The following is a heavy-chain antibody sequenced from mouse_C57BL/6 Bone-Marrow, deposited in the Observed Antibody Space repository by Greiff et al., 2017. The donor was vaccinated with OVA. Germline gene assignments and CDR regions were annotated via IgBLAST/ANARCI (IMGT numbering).Heavy chain of an antibody. D-gene: IGHD2-5*01. V-gene: IGHV5-2*01. J-gene: IGHJ4*01. CDR3: ASPSIVTTRYYAMDY. CDR2: INSDGGST. CDR1: EYEFPSHD. Sequence: DVHLVESGGGLVQPGESLKLSCESNEYEFPSHDMSWVRKTPEKRLELVAAINSDGGSTYYPDTMERRFISSRDNSKKTLDLQMSSLRSEDTALYYCASPSIVTTRYYAMDYWGQGTSVTVSS.